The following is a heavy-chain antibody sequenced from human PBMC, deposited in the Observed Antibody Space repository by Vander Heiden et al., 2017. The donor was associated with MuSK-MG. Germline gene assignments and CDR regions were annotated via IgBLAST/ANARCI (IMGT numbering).Heavy chain of an antibody. V-gene: IGHV4-31*03. D-gene: IGHD2-2*01. J-gene: IGHJ6*02. CDR3: AIYCSSSNKCGGADYYYGMDV. Sequence: QVQLQESGPGLVKPSQTLSLTCTVSGGSISSGAYYWRWIRQHPGKGLEWIGYIYYGGSTYYNPSLKSRVTIALDTSKNQFSLTLSSVTAADTAVYYCAIYCSSSNKCGGADYYYGMDVWGQGTTVTVSS. CDR1: GGSISSGAYY. CDR2: IYYGGST.